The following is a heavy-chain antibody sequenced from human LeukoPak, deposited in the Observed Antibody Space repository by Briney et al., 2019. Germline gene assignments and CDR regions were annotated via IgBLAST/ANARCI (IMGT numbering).Heavy chain of an antibody. CDR2: ISSSGSTI. D-gene: IGHD2-21*02. J-gene: IGHJ3*02. CDR1: GFTFSDYY. V-gene: IGHV3-11*01. CDR3: ASGVVVTASDAFDI. Sequence: GGSLRLSCAAYGFTFSDYYMSWIRQAPGKGLEWVSYISSSGSTIYYADSVKGRFTISRDNAKNSLYLQMNSLRAEDTAVYYCASGVVVTASDAFDIWGQGTMVTVSS.